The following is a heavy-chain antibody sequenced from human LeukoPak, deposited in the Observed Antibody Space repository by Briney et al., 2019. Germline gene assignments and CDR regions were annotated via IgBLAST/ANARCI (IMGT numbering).Heavy chain of an antibody. CDR2: IYTSGST. D-gene: IGHD2-8*01. CDR3: ARSPFDGNWFDP. Sequence: SETLSLTCTVSGGSISSYYWSWIRQPAGEGLEWIGRIYTSGSTNYNPSLKSRVTMSVDTSKNQFSLKLSSVTAADTAVYYCARSPFDGNWFDPWGQGTLVTVSS. V-gene: IGHV4-4*07. J-gene: IGHJ5*02. CDR1: GGSISSYY.